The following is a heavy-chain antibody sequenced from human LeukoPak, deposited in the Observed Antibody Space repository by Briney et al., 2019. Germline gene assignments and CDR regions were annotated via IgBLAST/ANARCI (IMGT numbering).Heavy chain of an antibody. CDR3: AKGRRKTGKYRLDYYGIDV. CDR1: GFTFWSHV. CDR2: TSNDGSNK. J-gene: IGHJ6*02. V-gene: IGHV3-30*18. D-gene: IGHD2-2*01. Sequence: GGSLRHSCAASGFTFWSHVMHWVRQARGKGVEWVAVTSNDGSNKEYADSMKGRFTVSRDNSKNTLYLQVNFVRSADTAVYYCAKGRRKTGKYRLDYYGIDVWGQGTTVTVSS.